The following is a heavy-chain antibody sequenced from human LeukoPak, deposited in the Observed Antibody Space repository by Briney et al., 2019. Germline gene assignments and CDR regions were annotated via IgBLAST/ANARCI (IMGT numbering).Heavy chain of an antibody. CDR3: ATGGPDFSGSYRIDY. CDR2: FDPEDGET. V-gene: IGHV1-24*01. Sequence: ASVKVSCKVSGYTLTELSMHWVRQAPGKGLEWMGGFDPEDGETIYAQKFQGRVTMTEDTSTDTAYMELSSPGSEDTAVYYCATGGPDFSGSYRIDYWGRGPLVTVSS. CDR1: GYTLTELS. D-gene: IGHD1-26*01. J-gene: IGHJ4*02.